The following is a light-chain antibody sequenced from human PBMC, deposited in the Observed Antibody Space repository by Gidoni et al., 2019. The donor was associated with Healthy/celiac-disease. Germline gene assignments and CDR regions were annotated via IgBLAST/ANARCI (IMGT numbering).Light chain of an antibody. CDR2: KDS. V-gene: IGLV3-25*02. CDR1: ALPKQY. Sequence: SHELTQPPSVSVSPGQPARITCSGDALPKQYDYWYTEKPGPAPVLVIYKDSERPSGIPERFSGSSSGTTVTLTISGVQAEDEADYYCQSADSSGTYVVFGGGTKLTVL. CDR3: QSADSSGTYVV. J-gene: IGLJ2*01.